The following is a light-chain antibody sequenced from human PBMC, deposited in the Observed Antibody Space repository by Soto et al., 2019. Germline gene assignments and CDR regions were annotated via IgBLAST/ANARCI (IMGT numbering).Light chain of an antibody. CDR1: SGDIGSYNR. J-gene: IGLJ1*01. Sequence: QSALTQPASVSGSPGQSITISCTGTSGDIGSYNRVSWYQQHPGKAPKLIIYEVTDRPSGVSNRFSGSKSGNTASLTSSGLQAEYEAEYYCSSYTNINTRACVFGTGTKLTVL. CDR3: SSYTNINTRACV. V-gene: IGLV2-14*01. CDR2: EVT.